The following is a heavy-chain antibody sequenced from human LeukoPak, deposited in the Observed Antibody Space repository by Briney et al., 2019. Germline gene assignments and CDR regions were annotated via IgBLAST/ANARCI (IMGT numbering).Heavy chain of an antibody. CDR1: GYTFTSYY. CDR3: ARAGGNSAFDI. V-gene: IGHV1-46*01. J-gene: IGHJ3*02. D-gene: IGHD4-23*01. CDR2: INPSGGST. Sequence: GASVKVSCKASGYTFTSYYMHWVRQAPGQGLEWMGIINPSGGSTSYAQKFQGRVTMTRDTSASTAYMELSSLRSEDMAVYYCARAGGNSAFDIWGQGTMVTVSS.